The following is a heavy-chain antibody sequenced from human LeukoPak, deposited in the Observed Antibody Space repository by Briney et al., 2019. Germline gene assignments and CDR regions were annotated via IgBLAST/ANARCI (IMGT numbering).Heavy chain of an antibody. CDR3: ARGRPSAEPPDH. D-gene: IGHD6-6*01. CDR2: INPNTGGA. Sequence: ASVKVSCKASGYTFSDYYIHWVRQAPGQGLEYMGWINPNTGGASYAQKFRVRVTMTRDTSSSTVYMQLSTLTSDDTAVYSCARGRPSAEPPDHWGQGTLVAVSS. J-gene: IGHJ4*02. CDR1: GYTFSDYY. V-gene: IGHV1-2*02.